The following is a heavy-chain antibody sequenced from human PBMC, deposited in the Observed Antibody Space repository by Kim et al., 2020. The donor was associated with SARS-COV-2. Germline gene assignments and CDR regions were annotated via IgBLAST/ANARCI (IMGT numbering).Heavy chain of an antibody. V-gene: IGHV3-74*01. D-gene: IGHD3-22*01. CDR3: ARDGNYYDSSGYYSNFDY. CDR1: GFTFSSYW. Sequence: GGSLRLSCAASGFTFSSYWMHWVRQAPGKGMVWVSRINSDGSSISYADSVKGRFTISRDNAKNTLYLQMNSLRAEDTAVYYCARDGNYYDSSGYYSNFDYWGQGTLVTVSS. CDR2: INSDGSSI. J-gene: IGHJ4*02.